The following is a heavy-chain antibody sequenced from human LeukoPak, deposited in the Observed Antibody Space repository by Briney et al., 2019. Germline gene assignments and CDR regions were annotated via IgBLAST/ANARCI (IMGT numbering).Heavy chain of an antibody. J-gene: IGHJ4*02. D-gene: IGHD3-3*01. V-gene: IGHV1-18*01. CDR1: GYTFTSYG. CDR2: ISAYNGNT. CDR3: ARNNDFWSGYYCY. Sequence: GASVKVSCKASGYTFTSYGISWVRQAPGQGLEWMGWISAYNGNTNYAQKLQGRVTMTTDTSTSTACMELRSLRSDDTAVYYCARNNDFWSGYYCYWGQGTLVTVSS.